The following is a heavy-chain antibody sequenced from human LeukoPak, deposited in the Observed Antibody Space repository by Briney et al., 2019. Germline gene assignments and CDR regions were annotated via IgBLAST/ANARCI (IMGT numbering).Heavy chain of an antibody. V-gene: IGHV3-23*01. J-gene: IGHJ4*02. CDR3: AKAGELLWFGELYYFDY. D-gene: IGHD3-10*01. CDR2: ISGSGGST. CDR1: GFTFSSYA. Sequence: PGGSLRLSCAASGFTFSSYAMSWVRQAPGKGLEWVSAISGSGGSTYYADSVKGRFTISRDNSKNTLYLQMNSLRAEDTAVYYCAKAGELLWFGELYYFDYWGQGTLVTVSS.